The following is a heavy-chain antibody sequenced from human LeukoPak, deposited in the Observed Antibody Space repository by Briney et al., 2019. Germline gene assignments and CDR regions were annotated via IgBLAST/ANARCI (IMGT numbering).Heavy chain of an antibody. CDR2: TYYSGST. V-gene: IGHV4-39*01. D-gene: IGHD3-22*01. J-gene: IGHJ4*02. CDR3: ARHVPSMVVVVTPYFDY. CDR1: GGSISSSSYY. Sequence: SETLSLTCTVSGGSISSSSYYWGWIRQPPGKGLQWIESTYYSGSTYYNPSLKSRVTISVDTSKNQFSLKLSSVTAADTAVYYCARHVPSMVVVVTPYFDYWGQGTLVTVSS.